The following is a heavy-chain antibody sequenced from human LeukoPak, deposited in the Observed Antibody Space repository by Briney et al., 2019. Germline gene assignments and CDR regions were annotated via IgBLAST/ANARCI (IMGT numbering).Heavy chain of an antibody. D-gene: IGHD2/OR15-2a*01. CDR1: GFTFSSYG. J-gene: IGHJ2*01. CDR2: IWYDGSNK. Sequence: GGSLRLSCAASGFTFSSYGMHWVRQAPGKGLEWVAVIWYDGSNKYYPDSVQGRFAISRDNSKNTLYLQVNSLRAEDTAVYYCARDRSMSGWYIDLWGRGTLVTVSS. V-gene: IGHV3-33*01. CDR3: ARDRSMSGWYIDL.